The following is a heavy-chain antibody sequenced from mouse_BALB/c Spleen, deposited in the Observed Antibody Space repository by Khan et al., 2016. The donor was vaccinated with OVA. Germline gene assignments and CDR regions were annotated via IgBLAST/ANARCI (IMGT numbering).Heavy chain of an antibody. D-gene: IGHD1-1*01. CDR1: GYTFSSSW. V-gene: IGHV1-80*01. J-gene: IGHJ3*01. CDR2: IYPGNDDT. Sequence: QVQLQQSGAELVRPGSSVKISCKASGYTFSSSWMNWVKHRPGQGHEWIGQIYPGNDDTDYNGKFKDKASLTADKSSRTAYMQLTSLTSEDSAVYFCARYFGSRFAYWGQGTLVTVSA. CDR3: ARYFGSRFAY.